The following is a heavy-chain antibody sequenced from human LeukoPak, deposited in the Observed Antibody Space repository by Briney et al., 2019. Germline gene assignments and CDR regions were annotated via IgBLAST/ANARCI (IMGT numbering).Heavy chain of an antibody. J-gene: IGHJ5*02. CDR3: ARDPADIVVVPAAIKSRFDP. CDR2: FSAYNGNT. V-gene: IGHV1-18*01. D-gene: IGHD2-2*01. Sequence: GASVKVSCKACSYTFTSYGISWVRQAPGQGLEWMGWFSAYNGNTNYAQKLQGRVTMTTDTSTSTAYMELRSLRSDDTAVYYCARDPADIVVVPAAIKSRFDPWGQGTLVTVSS. CDR1: SYTFTSYG.